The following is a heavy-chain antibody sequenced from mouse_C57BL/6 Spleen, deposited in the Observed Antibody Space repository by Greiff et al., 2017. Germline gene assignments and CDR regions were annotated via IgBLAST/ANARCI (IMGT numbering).Heavy chain of an antibody. Sequence: EVQLQESGPVLVKPGASVKMSCKASGYTFTDYYLNWVKQSHGKSLEWIGVINPYNCGTSYNKKFKGKATLTVEQSSSTAYMELNSLTSEDSAVYYCAGYYYGSNYFDYWGQGTTLTVSS. J-gene: IGHJ2*01. CDR3: AGYYYGSNYFDY. V-gene: IGHV1-19*01. D-gene: IGHD1-1*01. CDR1: GYTFTDYY. CDR2: INPYNCGT.